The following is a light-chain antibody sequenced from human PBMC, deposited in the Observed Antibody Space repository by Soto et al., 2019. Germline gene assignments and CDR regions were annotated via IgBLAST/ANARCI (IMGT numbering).Light chain of an antibody. CDR1: QSITNR. CDR3: QHYNSYSQT. Sequence: DIQMTQSPSTLSASVGDRVAITCRASQSITNRLAWYQLKPGKAPKVLIYDALTLESGVPSRFSGSGSGTEFTLTISSLQPDDFATYYCQHYNSYSQTFGQGTKVE. V-gene: IGKV1-5*01. CDR2: DAL. J-gene: IGKJ1*01.